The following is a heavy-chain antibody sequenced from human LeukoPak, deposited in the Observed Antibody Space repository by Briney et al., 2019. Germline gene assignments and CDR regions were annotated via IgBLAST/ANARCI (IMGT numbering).Heavy chain of an antibody. J-gene: IGHJ3*02. D-gene: IGHD5-24*01. V-gene: IGHV3-21*01. CDR2: ISSSSSYI. Sequence: GGSLRLSCAASGFTFSSYSMNWVRQAPGKGLEWVSSISSSSSYIYYADSVKGRFTISRDNAKNSLYLQMNSLRAEDTAVYYGAREWLAEDGAFDIWGQGTMVTVSS. CDR3: AREWLAEDGAFDI. CDR1: GFTFSSYS.